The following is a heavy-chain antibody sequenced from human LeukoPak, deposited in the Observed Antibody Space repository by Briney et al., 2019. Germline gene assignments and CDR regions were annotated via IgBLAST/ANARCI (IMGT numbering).Heavy chain of an antibody. D-gene: IGHD3-22*01. CDR2: INPSDGST. CDR3: ARGYYYDSSGYSADYYYGMDV. V-gene: IGHV1-46*01. CDR1: GYTFTSYY. J-gene: IGHJ6*02. Sequence: ASVKVSCKASGYTFTSYYMHWVRQAPGQGLEWMGIINPSDGSTNYAQKFQGRVTMTRDTSTSTVYMELSSLRSEDTAVYYCARGYYYDSSGYSADYYYGMDVWGQGTTVTVSS.